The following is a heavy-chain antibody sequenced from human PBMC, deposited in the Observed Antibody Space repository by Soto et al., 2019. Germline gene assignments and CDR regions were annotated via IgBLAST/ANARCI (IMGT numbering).Heavy chain of an antibody. J-gene: IGHJ4*01. CDR3: SRGTSIPASGDY. CDR2: VSAYNGER. CDR1: GYTFTNYG. V-gene: IGHV1-18*01. D-gene: IGHD6-6*01. Sequence: QAELVHSGAEVKKLGASVKVSCKASGYTFTNYGINWVRQAPGQGLEWLGWVSAYNGERRYAQRVQARVIKTTDTSTTTAYMELRSLRSDDKAVYYCSRGTSIPASGDYWGQGTLVTVSS.